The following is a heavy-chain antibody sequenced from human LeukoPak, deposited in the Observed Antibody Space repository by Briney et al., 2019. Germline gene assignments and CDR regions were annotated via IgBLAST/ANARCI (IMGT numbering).Heavy chain of an antibody. D-gene: IGHD2-2*01. CDR3: ARGGRDTVIVPAAVPFDF. V-gene: IGHV3-30*03. J-gene: IGHJ4*02. CDR2: ISFDGRNK. CDR1: GFTVSNSY. Sequence: GGSLRLSCAASGFTVSNSYMNWVRQAPGKGLEWMAVISFDGRNKYYVDSVKGRFTIPRDNSKNTLYLQMNSLRGVDTAVYFCARGGRDTVIVPAAVPFDFWGQGTLVTVSS.